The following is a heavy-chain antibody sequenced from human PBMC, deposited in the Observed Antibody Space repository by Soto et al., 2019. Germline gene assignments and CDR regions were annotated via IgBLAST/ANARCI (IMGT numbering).Heavy chain of an antibody. D-gene: IGHD5-18*01. CDR1: LLTFSSYA. J-gene: IGHJ4*02. CDR3: ANLQYSSGHYFDY. CDR2: ISGSGGST. V-gene: IGHV3-23*01. Sequence: GSLTLSCAGSLLTFSSYAMSCVRQTTGKGLEWVSAISGSGGSTYYADSVKGRFTISRDNSKNTLYLQMNSLRAEDTAVYYCANLQYSSGHYFDYWGQGTLVTVSS.